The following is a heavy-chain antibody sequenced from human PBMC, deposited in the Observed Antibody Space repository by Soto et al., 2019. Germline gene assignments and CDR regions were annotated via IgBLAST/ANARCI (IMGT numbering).Heavy chain of an antibody. CDR2: VHDSWGA. V-gene: IGHV4-59*08. CDR3: VRQGYGPLHGLVDV. CDR1: GGSMSGYY. D-gene: IGHD5-18*01. Sequence: QVQLQESGPGLVEPSETLSLSCTVSGGSMSGYYWSWIRLPPGKPMEWIGYVHDSWGAAYNPSLRSRVAMSLDTSKSQFSLSLTSVSATDTAMYYCVRQGYGPLHGLVDVWGQGTTVTVSS. J-gene: IGHJ6*02.